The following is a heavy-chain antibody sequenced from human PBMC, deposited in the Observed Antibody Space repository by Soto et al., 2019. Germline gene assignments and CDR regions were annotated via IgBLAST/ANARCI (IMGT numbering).Heavy chain of an antibody. D-gene: IGHD3-9*01. V-gene: IGHV5-51*01. CDR2: IYPDDSDT. CDR1: GDTFTNYW. Sequence: GESLKISCKGSGDTFTNYWIAWVRQMPGRGLEWMGIIYPDDSDTRYSPSFQGQVTISADKSITTAYLQWSGLKASDTAMYYCARSDDVLTGFFYFDYWGQGTPVTVSS. J-gene: IGHJ4*02. CDR3: ARSDDVLTGFFYFDY.